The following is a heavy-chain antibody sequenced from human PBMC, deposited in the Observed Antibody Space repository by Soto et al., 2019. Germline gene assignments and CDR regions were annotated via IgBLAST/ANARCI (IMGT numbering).Heavy chain of an antibody. V-gene: IGHV3-23*01. J-gene: IGHJ4*02. CDR3: AKDTLNDSGSFDY. CDR1: GFTFRTYG. Sequence: GGSLRLSCAASGFTFRTYGMTWVRQAPGKGLEWVSGISGSGGERYYGDSGEGRFSISRDNSENTLFLQMHSLRAVDTAIYYCAKDTLNDSGSFDYWGQGTLVTVSS. CDR2: ISGSGGER. D-gene: IGHD6-19*01.